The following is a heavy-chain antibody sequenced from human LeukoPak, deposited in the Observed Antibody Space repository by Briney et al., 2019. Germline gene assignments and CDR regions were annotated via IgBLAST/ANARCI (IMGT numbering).Heavy chain of an antibody. CDR3: ARTLIVATPRPHY. CDR2: ISSSGSTI. J-gene: IGHJ4*02. Sequence: GGSLRSFCADSGFTFICYETNVVRQGPGHGPPWVSYISSSGSTIYYADSVKGRFTISRDNAKNSLYLQMNSLRAEDTAVYYCARTLIVATPRPHYWGQGTLVTVSS. CDR1: GFTFICYE. D-gene: IGHD5-12*01. V-gene: IGHV3-48*03.